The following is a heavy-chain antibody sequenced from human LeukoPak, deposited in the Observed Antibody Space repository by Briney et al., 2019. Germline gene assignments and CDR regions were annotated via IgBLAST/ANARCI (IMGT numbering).Heavy chain of an antibody. Sequence: GGSVRLSCAASGFTFSSYEMNWVRQAPGKGLEWVSYISSSGSTIYYADSVKGRFTISRDNAKNSLYLQMNSLRAEDTAVYYCASSSSWYDYWGQGTLVTVSS. V-gene: IGHV3-48*03. CDR3: ASSSSWYDY. J-gene: IGHJ4*02. CDR1: GFTFSSYE. D-gene: IGHD6-13*01. CDR2: ISSSGSTI.